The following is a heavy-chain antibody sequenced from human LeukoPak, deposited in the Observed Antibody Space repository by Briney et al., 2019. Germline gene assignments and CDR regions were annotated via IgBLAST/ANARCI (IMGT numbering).Heavy chain of an antibody. CDR2: ITSSGTYI. CDR1: GFTFSNYN. J-gene: IGHJ4*02. Sequence: GGSLRLSCAASGFTFSNYNMNWVRQAPGKAMEWVSSITSSGTYIFYADSVKGRFTISRDNAKNSLYLQMNSLRAEDRAVYYCARRRTTVTTSLDYWGQGTLVTVSS. CDR3: ARRRTTVTTSLDY. D-gene: IGHD4-17*01. V-gene: IGHV3-21*01.